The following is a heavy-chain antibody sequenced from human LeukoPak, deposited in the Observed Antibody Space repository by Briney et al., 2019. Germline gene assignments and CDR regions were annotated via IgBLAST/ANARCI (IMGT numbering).Heavy chain of an antibody. CDR2: IHYSGGIT. V-gene: IGHV4-59*08. J-gene: IGHJ4*02. Sequence: SETLSLTCTVSGGSISSYYWSWIRQPPGKGLEWIGYIHYSGGITYYNPSLKSRVTISVDTSKNQFSLSMSSVTAADTAVYYCARYSGYDGFDYWGQGTLVTVSS. D-gene: IGHD5-12*01. CDR3: ARYSGYDGFDY. CDR1: GGSISSYY.